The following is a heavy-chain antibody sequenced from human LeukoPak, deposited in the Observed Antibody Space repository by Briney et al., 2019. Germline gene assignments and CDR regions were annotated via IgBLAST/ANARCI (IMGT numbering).Heavy chain of an antibody. Sequence: PSETLSVTCAVYGGSFSGYYWSWIRQPPGKGLEWIGEINHSGSTNYNPSLKSRVTISVDTSKNQFSLKLSSVTAAGTAVYYCARVFKDFWSGRPYYFDYWGQGTLVTVSS. J-gene: IGHJ4*02. CDR3: ARVFKDFWSGRPYYFDY. CDR2: INHSGST. D-gene: IGHD3-3*01. CDR1: GGSFSGYY. V-gene: IGHV4-34*01.